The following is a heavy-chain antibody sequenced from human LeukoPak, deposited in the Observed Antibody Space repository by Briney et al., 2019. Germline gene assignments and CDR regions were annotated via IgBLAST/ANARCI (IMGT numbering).Heavy chain of an antibody. CDR1: GGSISSYY. J-gene: IGHJ4*02. V-gene: IGHV4-59*08. CDR3: ARGSGSYYNKFDY. CDR2: MYSSGST. D-gene: IGHD3-10*01. Sequence: SETLSLTCTVSGGSISSYYWSWIRQPPGKGLEWIGYMYSSGSTNYNPSLKSRVTISVDTSKNQFSLKLSSVTAADTAVYYCARGSGSYYNKFDYWGQGTLVTVSS.